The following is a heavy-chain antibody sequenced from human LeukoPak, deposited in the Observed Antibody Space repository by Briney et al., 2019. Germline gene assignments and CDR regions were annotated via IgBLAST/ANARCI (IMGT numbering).Heavy chain of an antibody. V-gene: IGHV3-23*01. Sequence: PGGSLRLSCAASGFTFSSYAMSWVRQPPARGLEWVSSLRGDGETFYADSVKGRSTLSRDESRNTVYLQMNNLRVEDTAIFYCAKASWVSSPDEVLWGQGILVTVSS. CDR1: GFTFSSYA. D-gene: IGHD3-16*01. J-gene: IGHJ4*02. CDR3: AKASWVSSPDEVL. CDR2: LRGDGET.